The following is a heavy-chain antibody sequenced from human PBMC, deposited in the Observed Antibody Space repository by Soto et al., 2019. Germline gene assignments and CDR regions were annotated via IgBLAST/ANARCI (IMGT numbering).Heavy chain of an antibody. J-gene: IGHJ6*02. CDR3: ARQYCSGGSCYEGRPDYYYYGMDV. CDR2: IYYSGST. CDR1: GGSISSSSYY. D-gene: IGHD2-15*01. Sequence: PSETLSLTCTVSGGSISSSSYYWGWIRQPPGKGLEWIGSIYYSGSTYYNPSLKSRVTISVDASKNQFSLKLSSVTAADTAVYYCARQYCSGGSCYEGRPDYYYYGMDVWGQGTTVTVSS. V-gene: IGHV4-39*01.